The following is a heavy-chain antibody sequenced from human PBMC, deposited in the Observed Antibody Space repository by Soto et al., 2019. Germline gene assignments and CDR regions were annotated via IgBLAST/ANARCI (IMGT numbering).Heavy chain of an antibody. CDR3: VRTACVINNCSYRGVR. J-gene: IGHJ4*02. D-gene: IGHD1-20*01. V-gene: IGHV3-33*01. Sequence: QGQLVESGGGVVQPGRSLRLSCVASGFDFKTYGMHWVRQAPGKGLEWVAVIGFDGTNIHYSDSVRGRFSISRDNSENTVSLQMNSLRVDDTALYYCVRTACVINNCSYRGVRWGQGTLVTV. CDR2: IGFDGTNI. CDR1: GFDFKTYG.